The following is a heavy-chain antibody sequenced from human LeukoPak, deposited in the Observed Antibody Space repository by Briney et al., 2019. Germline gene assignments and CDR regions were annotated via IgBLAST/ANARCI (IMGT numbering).Heavy chain of an antibody. CDR1: GVSVSSGSYY. Sequence: PSETLSLTCTVSGVSVSSGSYYWSWIRQPPGKGLEWIGYIYYSGSTNYNPSLKSRVTISVDTSKNQFSLKLSSVTAADTAVYYCARDLGPYHYYDSSGYYYAFDIWGQGTMVTVSS. CDR3: ARDLGPYHYYDSSGYYYAFDI. D-gene: IGHD3-22*01. J-gene: IGHJ3*02. V-gene: IGHV4-61*01. CDR2: IYYSGST.